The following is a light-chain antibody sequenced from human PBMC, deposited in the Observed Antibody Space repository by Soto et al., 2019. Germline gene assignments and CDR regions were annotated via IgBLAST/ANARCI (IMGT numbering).Light chain of an antibody. Sequence: DIQMTQSPSTLSASVGDRVTITCRASQSISSWLAWYQQKPGKAPKLLIYKASSLESGVPSRFSGSGSGTEVTLPASCLQPDDFATCYCQQYNSYWTFGQGTKVEIK. V-gene: IGKV1-5*03. CDR2: KAS. J-gene: IGKJ1*01. CDR3: QQYNSYWT. CDR1: QSISSW.